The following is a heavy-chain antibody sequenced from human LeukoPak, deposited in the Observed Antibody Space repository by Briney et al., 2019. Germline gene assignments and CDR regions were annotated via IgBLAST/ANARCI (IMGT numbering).Heavy chain of an antibody. CDR2: INPNSGGT. CDR1: GNTFTGYY. Sequence: ASVTVSCKASGNTFTGYYMHWVRQAPGQGLEWMGWINPNSGGTNYAQKFQGRVTMTRDTSISTAYMELSRLRSDDTAVYYCARGKAITIFGVVIMGHAFDIWGQGTMVTVSS. V-gene: IGHV1-2*02. J-gene: IGHJ3*02. D-gene: IGHD3-3*01. CDR3: ARGKAITIFGVVIMGHAFDI.